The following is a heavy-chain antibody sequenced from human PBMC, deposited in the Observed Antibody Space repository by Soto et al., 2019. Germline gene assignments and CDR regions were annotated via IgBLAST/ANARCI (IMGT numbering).Heavy chain of an antibody. V-gene: IGHV1-3*01. D-gene: IGHD1-26*01. CDR3: ARAPLWELRNWFDP. J-gene: IGHJ5*02. Sequence: XSVKVSYKASGYSFTSYAMHWVRQAPGQRLEWMGWINAGNGNTKYSQKFQGRVTITRDTSASTAYMELSSLRSEDTAVYYCARAPLWELRNWFDPWGQGTLVTVSS. CDR2: INAGNGNT. CDR1: GYSFTSYA.